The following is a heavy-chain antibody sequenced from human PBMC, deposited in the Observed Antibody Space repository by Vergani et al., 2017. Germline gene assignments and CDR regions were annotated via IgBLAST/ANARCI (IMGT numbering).Heavy chain of an antibody. CDR3: ARGGTWFSQYNWNDGAFDY. V-gene: IGHV1-2*02. Sequence: QVQLVQSGAEVGKPGTSVKISCKASGYTFTAYYMHWVRQAPGQGLEWMGWINPNSGGTNYAQKFQGRVTMTRDTSISTAYMELSRLRSDDTAVYYCARGGTWFSQYNWNDGAFDYWGQGTLVTVSS. CDR1: GYTFTAYY. J-gene: IGHJ4*02. CDR2: INPNSGGT. D-gene: IGHD1-1*01.